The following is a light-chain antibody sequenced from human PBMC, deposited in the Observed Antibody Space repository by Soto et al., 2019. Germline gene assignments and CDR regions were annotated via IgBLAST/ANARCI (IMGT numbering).Light chain of an antibody. CDR1: SSDVGGYNY. V-gene: IGLV2-14*01. CDR2: EVS. J-gene: IGLJ1*01. Sequence: QSVLTQPASVSGSPGQSITISCTGTSSDVGGYNYVSWYQQHPGKAPKLMIYEVSNRPSGVSNRFSGSKSGNTASLTISGPQAEDEADSYCSSYTSSSTYVFGTGTKVTVL. CDR3: SSYTSSSTYV.